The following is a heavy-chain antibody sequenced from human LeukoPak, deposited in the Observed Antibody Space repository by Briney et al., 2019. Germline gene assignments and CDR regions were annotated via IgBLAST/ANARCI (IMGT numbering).Heavy chain of an antibody. V-gene: IGHV4-39*01. CDR2: IYHSGST. D-gene: IGHD6-13*01. CDR3: ARGGSSWDFAFDI. Sequence: PSQTLSLTCTVSGGSISSGSYYWSWIRQPPGKGLEWIGSIYHSGSTYYNPSLKSRVTISVGTSKNQFSLKLSSVTAADTAMYYCARGGSSWDFAFDIWGQGTMVTVSS. CDR1: GGSISSGSYY. J-gene: IGHJ3*02.